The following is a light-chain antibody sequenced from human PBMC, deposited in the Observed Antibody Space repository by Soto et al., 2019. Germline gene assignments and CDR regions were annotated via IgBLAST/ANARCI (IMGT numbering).Light chain of an antibody. CDR2: PAS. CDR1: QGISTD. Sequence: DIELTQFPSFLSASVGDTVSITCGASQGISTDLAWYQQKPGKAPKPLIHPASTLQSGVPSRLRGSGYGTELTITISSLMHEDFATYYCQKLNSAPFTFGQGTRLEIK. J-gene: IGKJ5*01. V-gene: IGKV1-9*01. CDR3: QKLNSAPFT.